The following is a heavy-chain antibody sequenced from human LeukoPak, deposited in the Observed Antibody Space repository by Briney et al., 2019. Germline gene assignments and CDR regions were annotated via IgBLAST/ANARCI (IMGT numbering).Heavy chain of an antibody. CDR3: ARPYSSSWYGYYFDY. J-gene: IGHJ4*02. D-gene: IGHD6-13*01. V-gene: IGHV3-48*04. Sequence: PGGSLRLSCAASGFIFSSYWMTWVRQAPGKGLEWVSYISSSGGTIYYADSVKGRFTISRDNAKNSLYLQMNSLRAEDTAVYYCARPYSSSWYGYYFDYWGQGTLVTVSS. CDR2: ISSSGGTI. CDR1: GFIFSSYW.